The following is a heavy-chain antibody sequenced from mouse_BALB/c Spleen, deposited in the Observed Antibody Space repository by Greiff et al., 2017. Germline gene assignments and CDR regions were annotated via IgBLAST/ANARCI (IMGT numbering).Heavy chain of an antibody. CDR1: GYTFTSSW. V-gene: IGHV1S130*01. J-gene: IGHJ1*01. CDR3: TRSGVPRRYFDV. CDR2: IHPNSGNT. D-gene: IGHD3-1*01. Sequence: QVQLQQPGSVLVRPGASVKLSCKASGYTFTSSWMHWAKQRPGQGLEWIGEIHPNSGNTNYNEKFKDKATLTVDKSSSTAYMQLSSPTSEDSAVYYCTRSGVPRRYFDVWGAGTTVTVSS.